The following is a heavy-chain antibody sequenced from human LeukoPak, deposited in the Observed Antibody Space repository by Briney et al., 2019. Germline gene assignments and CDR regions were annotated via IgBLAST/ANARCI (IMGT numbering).Heavy chain of an antibody. Sequence: ASVKVSCKASGYTFTGYYMHWVRQAPGQGLEWMGWINPNSGGTNYAQKFQGRVTMTRDTSISTAYMELSRLRSDDTAVYYCARDKSRAYSGSYGWFDPWGQGTPVTVSS. D-gene: IGHD1-26*01. CDR2: INPNSGGT. V-gene: IGHV1-2*02. CDR3: ARDKSRAYSGSYGWFDP. CDR1: GYTFTGYY. J-gene: IGHJ5*02.